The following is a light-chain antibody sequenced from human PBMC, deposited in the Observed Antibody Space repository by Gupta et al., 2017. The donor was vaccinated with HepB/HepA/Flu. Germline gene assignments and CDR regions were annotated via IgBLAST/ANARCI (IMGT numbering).Light chain of an antibody. CDR2: QDS. Sequence: SYELTPPPSVSVSPGQTARITCSGDKLGDKYACWYQQKPGQSPVLVIYQDSKRPSGIPERFSGSNSGNTATLTISGTQAMDEADYYCQAWDSSTFWVFGGGTKLTVL. J-gene: IGLJ3*02. CDR1: KLGDKY. CDR3: QAWDSSTFWV. V-gene: IGLV3-1*01.